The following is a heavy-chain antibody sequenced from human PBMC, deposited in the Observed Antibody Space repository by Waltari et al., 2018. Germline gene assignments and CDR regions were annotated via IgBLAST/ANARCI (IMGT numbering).Heavy chain of an antibody. D-gene: IGHD3-22*01. CDR3: ARLYYYDSSGYYDDYYGMDV. CDR1: GGSISSYY. Sequence: QVQLQESGPGLVKPSETLSLTCTVSGGSISSYYWSWIRQPPGKGLEWIGYIYYSGSTNYNPPLKSRVTISVDTSKNQFSLKLSSVTAADTAVYYCARLYYYDSSGYYDDYYGMDVWGQGTTVTVSS. V-gene: IGHV4-59*01. J-gene: IGHJ6*02. CDR2: IYYSGST.